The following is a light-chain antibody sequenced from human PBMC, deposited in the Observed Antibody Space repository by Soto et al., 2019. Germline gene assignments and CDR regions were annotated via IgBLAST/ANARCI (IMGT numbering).Light chain of an antibody. CDR3: SSYTTSNTRQIV. CDR1: SSDVGGYNY. J-gene: IGLJ1*01. V-gene: IGLV2-14*03. CDR2: DVS. Sequence: HSVLTQPASVSGSPGQSITISCTGTSSDVGGYNYVSWYQHHPGKAPKLLIYDVSNRPSGISNRFSGSKSDNTASLTISGLQPEDEAGYYCSSYTTSNTRQIVFGTGTKVTVL.